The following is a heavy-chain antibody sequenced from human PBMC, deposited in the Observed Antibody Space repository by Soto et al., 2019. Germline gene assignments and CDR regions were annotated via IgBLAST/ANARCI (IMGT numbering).Heavy chain of an antibody. J-gene: IGHJ6*02. CDR1: GGSISSGGYY. V-gene: IGHV4-31*03. CDR2: IYYSGST. Sequence: SETLSLTCTVSGGSISSGGYYWSWIRQHPGKGLEWIGYIYYSGSTYYNPSLKSRVTISVDTSKNQFSLKLSSVTAADTAVYYCARGVVPSWGDYGMDVWGQGTTVTVSS. D-gene: IGHD2-2*01. CDR3: ARGVVPSWGDYGMDV.